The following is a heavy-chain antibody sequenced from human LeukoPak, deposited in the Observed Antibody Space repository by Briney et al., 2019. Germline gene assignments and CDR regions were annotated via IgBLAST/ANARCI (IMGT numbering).Heavy chain of an antibody. D-gene: IGHD4-23*01. CDR2: INPNSGGT. Sequence: ASVKVSCKASGYSFTGYYMHWVRQAPGQGLEWMGWINPNSGGTKYAQKFQGRVTMTRDTSLSTAYMELSSLRSEDTAVYYCARRLGLRWDLQAFDIWGQGTMVTVSS. CDR3: ARRLGLRWDLQAFDI. V-gene: IGHV1-2*02. CDR1: GYSFTGYY. J-gene: IGHJ3*02.